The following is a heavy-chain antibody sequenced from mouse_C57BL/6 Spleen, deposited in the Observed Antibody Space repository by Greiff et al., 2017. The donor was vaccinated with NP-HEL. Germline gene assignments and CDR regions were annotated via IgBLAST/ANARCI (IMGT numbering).Heavy chain of an antibody. CDR2: IYPGSGST. CDR1: GYTFTSYW. D-gene: IGHD1-1*01. Sequence: QVQLQQPGAELVKPGASVKMSCKASGYTFTSYWITWVKQRPGQGLEWIGDIYPGSGSTNYNEKFKSKATLTVDTSSSTAYMQLSSLTSEDAAVYYCARRDYYGSLYYAMDYWGQGTSVTVSS. CDR3: ARRDYYGSLYYAMDY. J-gene: IGHJ4*01. V-gene: IGHV1-55*01.